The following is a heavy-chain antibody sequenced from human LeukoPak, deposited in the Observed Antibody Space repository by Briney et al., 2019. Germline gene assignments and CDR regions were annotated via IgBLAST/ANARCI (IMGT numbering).Heavy chain of an antibody. J-gene: IGHJ6*03. CDR2: ISGSGGSR. D-gene: IGHD3-10*01. V-gene: IGHV3-23*01. Sequence: GGSLRLSCAASGFTFSSYAMTWVRQAPGKGLEWVSSISGSGGSRDYADSVKGRFTISRDNSKNTLYLQMTSLRAEDTAVYYCARSLGSGSYWGPYYYYYMDVWGKGTTVTISS. CDR3: ARSLGSGSYWGPYYYYYMDV. CDR1: GFTFSSYA.